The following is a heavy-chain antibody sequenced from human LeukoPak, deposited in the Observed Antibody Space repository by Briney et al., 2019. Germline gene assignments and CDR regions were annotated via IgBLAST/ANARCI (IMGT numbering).Heavy chain of an antibody. CDR3: ARELLHPDLDIVVVPAAMDV. CDR1: GFTFSSYS. CDR2: ISSSSSYI. V-gene: IGHV3-21*01. Sequence: GGSLRLSCAASGFTFSSYSMSWVRQAPGKGLEWVSSISSSSSYIYYADSVKGRFTISRDNAKNSLYLQMNSLRAEDTAVYYCARELLHPDLDIVVVPAAMDVWGQGTTVTVSS. J-gene: IGHJ6*02. D-gene: IGHD2-2*01.